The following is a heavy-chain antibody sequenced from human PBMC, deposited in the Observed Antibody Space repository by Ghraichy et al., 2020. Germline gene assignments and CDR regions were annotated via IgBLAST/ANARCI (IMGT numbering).Heavy chain of an antibody. Sequence: GGSLRLSCAASGFTVSSNFMTWVRQAPGKGLEWVSVSYSGGSAYYADSVKGRFTISRDNSKNTVDLQMNSLTTEDTAVYYCARGATGARDYHFDYWGQGALVTVSS. D-gene: IGHD6-13*01. CDR2: SYSGGSA. CDR3: ARGATGARDYHFDY. J-gene: IGHJ4*02. V-gene: IGHV3-66*02. CDR1: GFTVSSNF.